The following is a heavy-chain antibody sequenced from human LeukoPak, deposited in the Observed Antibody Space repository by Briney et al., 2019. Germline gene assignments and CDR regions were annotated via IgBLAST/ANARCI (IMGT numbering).Heavy chain of an antibody. D-gene: IGHD3-3*01. V-gene: IGHV3-64*01. Sequence: GGSLRLSCAASGFTFSSYAMHWVRLAPGKGLEYVSAISSNGGSTYYANSVKGRFTISRDNSKNTLYLQMGSLRAEDMAVYYCARAGGRITIFGVVDSEYYYGMDVWGQGTTVTVSS. CDR2: ISSNGGST. CDR3: ARAGGRITIFGVVDSEYYYGMDV. CDR1: GFTFSSYA. J-gene: IGHJ6*02.